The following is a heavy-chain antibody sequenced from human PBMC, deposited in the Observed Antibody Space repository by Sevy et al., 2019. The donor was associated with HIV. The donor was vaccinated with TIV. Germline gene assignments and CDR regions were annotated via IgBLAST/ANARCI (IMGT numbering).Heavy chain of an antibody. CDR3: AKYDFWSGYTEYYFDY. Sequence: GGSLRLSCAASGFTFSNYAMSWVRQAPGKGLEWVSAITGSGSYTYYADSVRGRFTISRDNSQNTLFLQVNSLRGEDTAVYYCAKYDFWSGYTEYYFDYWGPGTLVTVS. V-gene: IGHV3-23*01. CDR2: ITGSGSYT. CDR1: GFTFSNYA. J-gene: IGHJ4*02. D-gene: IGHD3-3*01.